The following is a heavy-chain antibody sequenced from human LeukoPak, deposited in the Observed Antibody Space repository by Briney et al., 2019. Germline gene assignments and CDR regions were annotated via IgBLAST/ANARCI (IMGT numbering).Heavy chain of an antibody. V-gene: IGHV3-30*04. J-gene: IGHJ4*02. Sequence: GRSLRLSCAASGLTFSSYAMHWVRQAPGKGLEGVAVISYDGSNKYYADSVKGRFTISRDNSKNTLYLQMNSLRAEDTAVYYCARGDRGSPTAFDYWGQGTLVTVSS. CDR2: ISYDGSNK. CDR1: GLTFSSYA. CDR3: ARGDRGSPTAFDY. D-gene: IGHD1-26*01.